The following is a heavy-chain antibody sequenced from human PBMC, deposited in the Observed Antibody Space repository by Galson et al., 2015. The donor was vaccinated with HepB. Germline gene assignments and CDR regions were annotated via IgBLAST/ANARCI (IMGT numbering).Heavy chain of an antibody. CDR2: IYHSGTA. CDR3: ARHVGVPGTRGFDY. CDR1: GGSISSGNW. V-gene: IGHV4-4*02. Sequence: ETLSLTCAVSGGSISSGNWWSWVRQPPGKGLEWIGEIYHSGTANYNPSLKSRGTISVDKSKNQVSLNLSSVTAADTAVYYCARHVGVPGTRGFDYWGQGTLVTVSS. J-gene: IGHJ4*02. D-gene: IGHD2-2*01.